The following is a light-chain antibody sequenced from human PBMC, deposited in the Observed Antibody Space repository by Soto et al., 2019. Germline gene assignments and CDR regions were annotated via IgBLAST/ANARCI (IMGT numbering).Light chain of an antibody. CDR2: DVT. CDR1: SSDIGGYNS. CDR3: SSYTDRKNLV. V-gene: IGLV2-8*01. J-gene: IGLJ1*01. Sequence: QSALTQSPSASGSPGQSVTISCTGTSSDIGGYNSVSWYQQHPGKAPKVMIYDVTKRPSGVPDRFSGSNSGNTASLTVSALQAEDEADYYCSSYTDRKNLVFGTGTKVTVL.